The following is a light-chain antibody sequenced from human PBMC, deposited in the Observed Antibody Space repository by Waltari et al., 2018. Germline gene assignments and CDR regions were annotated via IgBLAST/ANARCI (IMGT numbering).Light chain of an antibody. CDR1: QSVSSSS. CDR2: GAS. J-gene: IGKJ1*01. CDR3: QQYGRT. Sequence: EIVLTQSPGTLSLSPGERATLSCRASQSVSSSSLAWYQQKPGQAPRLLSYGASSRATGIPDRFSGSGSGTDFTLTISRLEPEDFAVYYCQQYGRTFGQGTKVEI. V-gene: IGKV3-20*01.